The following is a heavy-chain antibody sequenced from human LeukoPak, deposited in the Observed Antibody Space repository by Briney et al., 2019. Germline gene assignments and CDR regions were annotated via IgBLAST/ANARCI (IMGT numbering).Heavy chain of an antibody. D-gene: IGHD1-1*01. CDR1: GYTFTSYY. J-gene: IGHJ4*02. CDR3: STGTRDY. Sequence: ASVRVSCKASGYTFTSYYMHWVRQAPGQGLEWMGIINPSGGSTSYAQKFQGRVTMTRDTSIGTAYMELSRLRSDDTAVYYCSTGTRDYWGQGTLVTVSS. CDR2: INPSGGST. V-gene: IGHV1-46*01.